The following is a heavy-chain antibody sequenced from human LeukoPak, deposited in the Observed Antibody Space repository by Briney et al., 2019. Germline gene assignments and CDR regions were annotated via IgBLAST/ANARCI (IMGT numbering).Heavy chain of an antibody. CDR1: GGSISSGDFY. CDR3: ARERLRLLDP. Sequence: SETLSLTCTVSGGSISSGDFYWSWIRQPAGKGLEWIGRIYTSGSTNYNPSLKSRVTISVDTSKNQFSLKLSSVTAADTAVYYCARERLRLLDPWGQGTLVTVSS. J-gene: IGHJ5*02. D-gene: IGHD3-3*01. V-gene: IGHV4-61*02. CDR2: IYTSGST.